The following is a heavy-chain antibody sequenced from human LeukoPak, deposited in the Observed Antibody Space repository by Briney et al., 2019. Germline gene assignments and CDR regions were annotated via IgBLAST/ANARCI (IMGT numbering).Heavy chain of an antibody. J-gene: IGHJ5*02. V-gene: IGHV3-23*01. CDR1: GFTLSNYA. CDR3: AKSPTGSAYNCLDR. Sequence: GGSLRLSCAAAGFTLSNYAMSWVRHAPGKGLEWVSTITSSGGTTYYTDSVKGRFTISRDSSKNTLYLQMNSLRAEDTAVYYCAKSPTGSAYNCLDRWGQGTLVIVSS. CDR2: ITSSGGTT.